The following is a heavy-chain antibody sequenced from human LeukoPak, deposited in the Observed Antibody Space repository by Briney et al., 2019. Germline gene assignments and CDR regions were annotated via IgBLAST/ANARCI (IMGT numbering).Heavy chain of an antibody. CDR1: GFTFGDYA. Sequence: GGSLRLSCTASGFTFGDYAMSWVRQAPGKGLEWVGVIRRKHDGGAIECAASVRGRFTISRDDSKSIAYLQMNSLRAEDAAVYYCVREIFGLDYWGQGTLVTVSS. J-gene: IGHJ4*02. CDR2: IRRKHDGGAI. CDR3: VREIFGLDY. D-gene: IGHD3-10*01. V-gene: IGHV3-49*04.